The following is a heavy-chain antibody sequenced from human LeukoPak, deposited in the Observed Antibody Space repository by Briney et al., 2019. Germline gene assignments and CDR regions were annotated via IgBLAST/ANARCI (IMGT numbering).Heavy chain of an antibody. CDR1: GYTFTSYA. J-gene: IGHJ5*02. CDR3: ARGPGRTQPYNWFDP. Sequence: ASVKVSCKASGYTFTSYAMHWVRQAPGQRREWMGWINAGNGNTKYSQEFQGRVTIPRDTSASTAYMELSSLRSEDMAVYYCARGPGRTQPYNWFDPWGQGTLVTVSS. V-gene: IGHV1-3*03. D-gene: IGHD3-10*01. CDR2: INAGNGNT.